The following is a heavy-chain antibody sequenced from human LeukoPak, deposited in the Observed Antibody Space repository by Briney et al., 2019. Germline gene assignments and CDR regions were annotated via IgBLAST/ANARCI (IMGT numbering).Heavy chain of an antibody. CDR3: AREAIVVVPAAMRRYYYYGMDV. CDR2: IWYDGGNK. CDR1: GFTFSSCG. J-gene: IGHJ6*02. Sequence: GGSLRLSCAASGFTFSSCGMHWVRQAPGKGLEWVAVIWYDGGNKYYADSVKGRFTISRDNSKNTLYLQMNSLRAEDTAVYYCAREAIVVVPAAMRRYYYYGMDVWGQGTTVTVSS. D-gene: IGHD2-2*01. V-gene: IGHV3-33*01.